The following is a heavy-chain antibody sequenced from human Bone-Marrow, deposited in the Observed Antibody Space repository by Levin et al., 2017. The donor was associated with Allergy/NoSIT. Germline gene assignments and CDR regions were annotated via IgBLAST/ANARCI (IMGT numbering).Heavy chain of an antibody. Sequence: SVKVSCKASGGTFSSYAISWVRQAPGQGLEWMGGIIPIFGTANYAQKFQGRVTITADESTSTAYMELSSLRSEDTAVYYCASGEGLRYFDPYYGMDVWGQGTTVTVSS. J-gene: IGHJ6*02. CDR2: IIPIFGTA. V-gene: IGHV1-69*13. CDR3: ASGEGLRYFDPYYGMDV. D-gene: IGHD3-9*01. CDR1: GGTFSSYA.